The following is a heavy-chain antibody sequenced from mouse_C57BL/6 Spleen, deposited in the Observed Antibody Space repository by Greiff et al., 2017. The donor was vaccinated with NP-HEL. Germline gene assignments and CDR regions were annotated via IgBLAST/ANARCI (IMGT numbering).Heavy chain of an antibody. J-gene: IGHJ3*01. D-gene: IGHD4-1*01. CDR1: GFTFSDYG. V-gene: IGHV5-17*01. CDR2: ISSGSSTI. CDR3: ARGGLTGPFAY. Sequence: EVKVVESGGGLVKPGGSLKLSCAASGFTFSDYGMHWVRQAPEKGLEWVAYISSGSSTIYYADTVKGRFTISRDNAKNTLFLQMTSLRSEDTAMYYCARGGLTGPFAYWGQGTLVTVSA.